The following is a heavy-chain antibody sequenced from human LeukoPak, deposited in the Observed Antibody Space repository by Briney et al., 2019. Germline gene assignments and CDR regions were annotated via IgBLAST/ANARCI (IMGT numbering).Heavy chain of an antibody. V-gene: IGHV3-30*02. CDR3: AKDDGGVATGQFDY. Sequence: GGSLRLSCAASGFTFSSYGMHWVRQAPGKGLEGGAFIRYDGSNKYYADYVKGRFTISRDNSKNTLYLQMNSLRAEDTAVYYCAKDDGGVATGQFDYWGQGTLVTVSS. D-gene: IGHD5-12*01. CDR1: GFTFSSYG. CDR2: IRYDGSNK. J-gene: IGHJ4*02.